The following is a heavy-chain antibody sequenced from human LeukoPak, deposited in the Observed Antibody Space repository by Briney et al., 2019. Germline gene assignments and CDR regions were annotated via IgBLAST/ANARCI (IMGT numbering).Heavy chain of an antibody. Sequence: SETLSLTCTVSGGSISSYYWSWIRQPPGKGLEWIGYIYYSGSTNYNPSLKSRVTISVDTSKNQFSLMLSSVTAADTAVYYCARYCSGGSCYGWFDPWGQGTLVTVSS. CDR1: GGSISSYY. J-gene: IGHJ5*02. CDR2: IYYSGST. V-gene: IGHV4-59*01. CDR3: ARYCSGGSCYGWFDP. D-gene: IGHD2-15*01.